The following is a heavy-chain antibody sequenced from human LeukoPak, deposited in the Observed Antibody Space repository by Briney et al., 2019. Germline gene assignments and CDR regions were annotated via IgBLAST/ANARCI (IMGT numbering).Heavy chain of an antibody. CDR3: AREYPADYGGLTNPDFDY. CDR1: GYTFTSYY. Sequence: ASVKVSCKASGYTFTSYYMHWGRQAPGQGLEWVGIINPSGNSISYAQKFQGRVTMTRDMSTSTVYLELRSLRFEDTAVYYCAREYPADYGGLTNPDFDYWGQGTLVTVSS. V-gene: IGHV1-46*01. D-gene: IGHD4-23*01. CDR2: INPSGNSI. J-gene: IGHJ4*02.